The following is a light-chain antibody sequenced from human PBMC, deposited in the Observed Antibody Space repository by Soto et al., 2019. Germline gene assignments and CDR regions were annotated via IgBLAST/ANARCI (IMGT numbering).Light chain of an antibody. CDR1: SRDIEAYDY. CDR3: CSFAGSYYV. CDR2: EVN. Sequence: QSALTQPRSVSGSPGQSVAISCTGTSRDIEAYDYVSWYQQHPGKAPKLIISEVNKRPSGVSYRFSGAKSGNTASLTISGLQGEDEADYYFCSFAGSYYVFGTGTKVTVL. V-gene: IGLV2-11*01. J-gene: IGLJ1*01.